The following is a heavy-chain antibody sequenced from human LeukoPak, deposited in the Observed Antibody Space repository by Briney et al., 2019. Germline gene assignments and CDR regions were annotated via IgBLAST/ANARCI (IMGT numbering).Heavy chain of an antibody. CDR2: IYHSGST. D-gene: IGHD3-9*01. V-gene: IGHV4-34*01. Sequence: SETLSLTCAGYGGSLNPYYWSWIRQSPGKGLEWIGEIYHSGSTNHNPSLKSRVTMSIDTSKNQFSLKMYSVTAADTAVYYCARGWAGHDILTGYPRTYYFDYWGQGILVTVSS. J-gene: IGHJ4*02. CDR3: ARGWAGHDILTGYPRTYYFDY. CDR1: GGSLNPYY.